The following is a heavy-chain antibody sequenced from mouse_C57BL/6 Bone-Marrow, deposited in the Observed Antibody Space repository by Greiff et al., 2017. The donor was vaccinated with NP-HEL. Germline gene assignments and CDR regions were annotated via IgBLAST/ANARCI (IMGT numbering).Heavy chain of an antibody. CDR2: ISSGGDYI. D-gene: IGHD1-1*01. J-gene: IGHJ2*01. CDR1: GFTFSSYA. V-gene: IGHV5-9-1*02. CDR3: TRVTTDYFDY. Sequence: DVHLVESGEGLVKPGGSLKLSCAASGFTFSSYAMSWVRQTPEKRLEWVAYISSGGDYIYYADTVKGRFTISRDNARNTLYLQMSSLKSEDTATYYCTRVTTDYFDYWGQGTTLTVSS.